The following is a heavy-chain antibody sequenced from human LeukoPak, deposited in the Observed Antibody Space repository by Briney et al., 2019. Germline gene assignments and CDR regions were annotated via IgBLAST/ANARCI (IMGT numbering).Heavy chain of an antibody. Sequence: GGSLRLSCAASGFTFSSYAMSWVRQAPGKGLEWVSAISGSGGSTYYADPVKGRFTISRDNSKNTLYLQMNSLRAEDTAVYYCAKDPQWLFSGGAFDIWGQGTMVTVSS. V-gene: IGHV3-23*01. CDR2: ISGSGGST. CDR3: AKDPQWLFSGGAFDI. J-gene: IGHJ3*02. CDR1: GFTFSSYA. D-gene: IGHD3-22*01.